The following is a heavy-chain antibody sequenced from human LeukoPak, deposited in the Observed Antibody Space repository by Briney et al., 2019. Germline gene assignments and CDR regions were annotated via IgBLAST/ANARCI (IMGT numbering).Heavy chain of an antibody. CDR3: ARVLRYCSGGNCYSGGLGYMDV. Sequence: LPGGSLRLSCAASGFTFSSYGMHWVRQAPGKGLEWVAFIRYDGSNKYYADSVKGRFTISRDNSKNTLYLQMNSLRAEDTAVYYCARVLRYCSGGNCYSGGLGYMDVWGKGTTVTISS. V-gene: IGHV3-30*02. CDR1: GFTFSSYG. J-gene: IGHJ6*03. CDR2: IRYDGSNK. D-gene: IGHD2-15*01.